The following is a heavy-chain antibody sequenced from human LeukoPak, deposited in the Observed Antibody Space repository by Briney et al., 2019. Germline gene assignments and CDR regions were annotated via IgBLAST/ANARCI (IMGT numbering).Heavy chain of an antibody. CDR3: ARGGYYDRSGNSYKFGFDM. J-gene: IGHJ3*02. CDR2: IYYSGCT. Sequence: SETLSLICTVSDGSISSHYWSWIRQPPGKGLEWIGYIYYSGCTSYNSSLKSRVTISVDTSKNQFSLKLSSVTAADTAVYYCARGGYYDRSGNSYKFGFDMWGQGTMVTVSS. CDR1: DGSISSHY. V-gene: IGHV4-59*11. D-gene: IGHD3-22*01.